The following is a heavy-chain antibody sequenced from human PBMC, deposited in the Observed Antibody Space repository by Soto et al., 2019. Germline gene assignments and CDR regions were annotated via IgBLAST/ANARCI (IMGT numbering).Heavy chain of an antibody. Sequence: QVQLVESGGGVVQRGRSLRLSCAAAGITFSHYGMHWVRQAPAKGLELVAAIWYDGSNEYYADSVKCRFTISRDNSKNTLYLQMNSLRVEDTSVYYCASIRGTENDYWCQGTLVTVSS. V-gene: IGHV3-33*01. CDR2: IWYDGSNE. D-gene: IGHD2-15*01. CDR1: GITFSHYG. CDR3: ASIRGTENDY. J-gene: IGHJ4*02.